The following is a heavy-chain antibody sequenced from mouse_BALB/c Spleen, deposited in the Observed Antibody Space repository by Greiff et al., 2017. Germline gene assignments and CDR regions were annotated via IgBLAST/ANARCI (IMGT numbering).Heavy chain of an antibody. D-gene: IGHD2-4*01. V-gene: IGHV5-6-5*01. J-gene: IGHJ2*01. CDR1: GFNFSRYA. CDR2: FSRGGST. CDR3: ARDPIYYDNDGFYFDY. Sequence: EVQAVVSGGGLVTPGGSLILSRAASGFNFSRYAMSWVRQTPAERLEWVASFSRGGSTYYPDSVKGRFTNSSDNARKILYLQMSSLMSEDTAMYYGARDPIYYDNDGFYFDYWGQGTTLTVSS.